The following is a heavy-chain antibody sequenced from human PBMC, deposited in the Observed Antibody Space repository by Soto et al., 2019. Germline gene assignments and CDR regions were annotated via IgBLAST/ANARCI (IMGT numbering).Heavy chain of an antibody. CDR1: GGTFSSYA. CDR3: ARGQVDTAMDFDY. V-gene: IGHV1-69*13. Sequence: RASVKVSCKASGGTFSSYAISWVRQAPGQGLEWMGGIIPIFGTANYAQKFQGRVTITADESTSTAYMELSSLRSEDTAVYYCARGQVDTAMDFDYWGQGTLVTVSS. J-gene: IGHJ4*02. D-gene: IGHD5-18*01. CDR2: IIPIFGTA.